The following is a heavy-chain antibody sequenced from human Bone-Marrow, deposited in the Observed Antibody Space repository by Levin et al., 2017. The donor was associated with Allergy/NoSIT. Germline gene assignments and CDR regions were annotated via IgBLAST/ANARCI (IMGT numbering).Heavy chain of an antibody. V-gene: IGHV1-2*02. CDR3: ARDTELTYCGGDCFPYYCAY. J-gene: IGHJ4*02. CDR2: INPKNGDT. CDR1: GYTFIDYY. D-gene: IGHD2-21*02. Sequence: GESLKISCKAAGYTFIDYYIHWVRQAPGQGLEWMGWINPKNGDTKHAQNFQDRLTMTLDTSINTSYMDLRALTSDDTALYYCARDTELTYCGGDCFPYYCAYWGQGTPVTVSS.